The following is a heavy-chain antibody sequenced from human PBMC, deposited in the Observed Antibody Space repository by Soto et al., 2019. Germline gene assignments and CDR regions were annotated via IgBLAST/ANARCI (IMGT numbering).Heavy chain of an antibody. CDR2: IYYSGST. J-gene: IGHJ4*02. CDR1: GGSISSYY. V-gene: IGHV4-59*12. Sequence: PSETLSLTCTVSGGSISSYYWSWIRQPPGKGLEWIGSIYYSGSTYYNPSLKSRVTISVDTSKNQFSLKLSSVTAADTAVYYCARGESYYRFGYWGQGTLVTVSS. CDR3: ARGESYYRFGY. D-gene: IGHD1-26*01.